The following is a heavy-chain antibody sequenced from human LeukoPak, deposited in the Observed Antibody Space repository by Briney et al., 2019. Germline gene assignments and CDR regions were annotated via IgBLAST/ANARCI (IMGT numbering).Heavy chain of an antibody. V-gene: IGHV4-38-2*01. D-gene: IGHD3-22*01. Sequence: SETLSLTCAVSGYSISSGYYWGWIRQPPGKGLEWIGSIYHSGSTYYNPSLKSRVTISVDTSKNQFSLKLSSVTAADTAVYYCAYDSSGYYSFDYWGQGTLVTVSS. CDR1: GYSISSGYY. CDR3: AYDSSGYYSFDY. J-gene: IGHJ4*02. CDR2: IYHSGST.